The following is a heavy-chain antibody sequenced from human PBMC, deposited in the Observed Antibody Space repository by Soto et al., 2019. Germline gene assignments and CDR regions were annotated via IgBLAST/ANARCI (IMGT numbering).Heavy chain of an antibody. CDR2: IYYGGNT. D-gene: IGHD2-2*01. V-gene: IGHV4-39*02. Sequence: QLQLQESGPGLVKPSETLSLTCTLSGGSITSSSYYWGWVRQPPGKGLEWIGTIYYGGNTNYNPSLKSRVTISVDTSKNHFSLKLSSVTAADTAVYYCASVGRVEVGKYYFDHWGQGTLVTVSS. CDR1: GGSITSSSYY. J-gene: IGHJ4*02. CDR3: ASVGRVEVGKYYFDH.